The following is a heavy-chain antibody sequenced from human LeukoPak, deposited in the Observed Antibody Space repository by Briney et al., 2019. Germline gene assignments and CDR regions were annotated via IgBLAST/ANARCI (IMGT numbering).Heavy chain of an antibody. D-gene: IGHD5-12*01. CDR3: ARGGAQTLFDY. Sequence: GGSLRLSCAASGFTFSSYAMSWVRQAPGKGLEWVSSISSSSSSIDYADSLKGRFTISRDNAKNSLYLQMNSLRAEDTAVYYCARGGAQTLFDYWGQGTLVTVSS. CDR2: ISSSSSSI. J-gene: IGHJ4*02. CDR1: GFTFSSYA. V-gene: IGHV3-21*01.